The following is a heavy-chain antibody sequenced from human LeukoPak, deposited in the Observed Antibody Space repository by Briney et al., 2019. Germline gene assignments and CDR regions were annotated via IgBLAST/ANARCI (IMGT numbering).Heavy chain of an antibody. CDR2: IYYSGST. V-gene: IGHV4-59*01. CDR1: GITLSNYG. D-gene: IGHD3-10*01. J-gene: IGHJ3*02. Sequence: GSLRLSCAVSGITLSNYGMSWIRQPPGKGLEWIGYIYYSGSTNYNPSLKSRVTISVDTSKNQFSLKLSSVTAADTAVYYCARATVRGVIIGSDAFDIWGQGTMVTVSS. CDR3: ARATVRGVIIGSDAFDI.